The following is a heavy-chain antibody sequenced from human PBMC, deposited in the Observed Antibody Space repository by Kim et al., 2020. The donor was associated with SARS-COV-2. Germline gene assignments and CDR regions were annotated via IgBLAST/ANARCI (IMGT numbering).Heavy chain of an antibody. Sequence: GGSLRLSCEASGFTFSIYAMNWVRQAPGKGPEWVSCISDSGESTYYADSVKGRFTISRDNSKNTVYLQMNNLRPEDTAVYHCAKGGSRTSPFWGQGTLV. V-gene: IGHV3-23*01. J-gene: IGHJ4*02. CDR1: GFTFSIYA. CDR2: ISDSGEST. D-gene: IGHD2-2*01. CDR3: AKGGSRTSPF.